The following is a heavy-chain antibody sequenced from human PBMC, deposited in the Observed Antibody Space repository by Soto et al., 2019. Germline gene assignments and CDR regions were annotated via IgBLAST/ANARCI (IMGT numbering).Heavy chain of an antibody. J-gene: IGHJ4*02. CDR2: IYYSGST. D-gene: IGHD6-19*01. CDR3: ARSRYTSGWWTPPCDY. V-gene: IGHV4-59*01. CDR1: GGSISSYY. Sequence: QVQLQESGPGLVKPSESLSLTCAVSGGSISSYYWSWIRQPPGKGLEWLGYIYYSGSTNYNPSLKSRVTIPVATSKTQFSLKRTSVTAADTAVYYCARSRYTSGWWTPPCDYGGQGTRVTVSS.